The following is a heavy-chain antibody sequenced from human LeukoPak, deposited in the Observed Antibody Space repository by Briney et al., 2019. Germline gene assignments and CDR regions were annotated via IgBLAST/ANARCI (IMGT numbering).Heavy chain of an antibody. V-gene: IGHV3-33*01. J-gene: IGHJ6*02. CDR1: GFTFSSYG. CDR2: IWHDGSNK. CDR3: ARERVTGTSYYYYYGMDV. Sequence: GRSLRLSCAASGFTFSSYGMHWVRQAPGKGVEWVAVIWHDGSNKYYAASVKGRFTISRDNSKNTLYLQMNSLRAEDTAVYYCARERVTGTSYYYYYGMDVWGQGTTVTVSS. D-gene: IGHD6-19*01.